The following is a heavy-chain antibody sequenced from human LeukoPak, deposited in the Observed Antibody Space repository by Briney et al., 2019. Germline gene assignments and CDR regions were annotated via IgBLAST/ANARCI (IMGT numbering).Heavy chain of an antibody. CDR1: GFTFSDSY. J-gene: IGHJ4*02. CDR3: ARGKYSFDY. CDR2: ISSSGSTI. V-gene: IGHV3-11*01. Sequence: PGGSLRLSCAASGFTFSDSYMSWIRQAPGKGLEYISYISSSGSTIYYADSVKGRFTLSRDNAKNSLSLEMNSLRAEDTTVYYCARGKYSFDYWGQGTLVTVSS.